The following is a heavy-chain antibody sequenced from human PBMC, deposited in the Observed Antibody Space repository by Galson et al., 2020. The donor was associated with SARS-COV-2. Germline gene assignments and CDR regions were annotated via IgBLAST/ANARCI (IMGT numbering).Heavy chain of an antibody. CDR3: ARGGIMGGTIRGVFDI. D-gene: IGHD1-26*01. Sequence: GGSLRLSCAASGFTFSSYGMHWVRQAPGKGLEGVAGIWHDASNKYYVDSVNGRFTISRDNSKNTLFLQMNSLRAEDTAVYYCARGGIMGGTIRGVFDIWGQGTVVTVSS. J-gene: IGHJ3*02. CDR2: IWHDASNK. CDR1: GFTFSSYG. V-gene: IGHV3-33*01.